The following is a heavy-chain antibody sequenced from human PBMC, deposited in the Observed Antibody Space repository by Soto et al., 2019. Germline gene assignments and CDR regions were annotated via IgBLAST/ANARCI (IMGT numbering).Heavy chain of an antibody. CDR1: GDTFTSYY. V-gene: IGHV1-46*01. D-gene: IGHD3-16*01. Sequence: ASVKVSCKAPGDTFTSYYMHWVRQAPGHGLEWMGVINPSGGSTRFAQKFQGRVTMTSDTSTSTVYMELRGLTSEDTAVYYCARPSGGVFGIIIECTNWFAPWGQGTLVTVSS. CDR2: INPSGGST. CDR3: ARPSGGVFGIIIECTNWFAP. J-gene: IGHJ5*02.